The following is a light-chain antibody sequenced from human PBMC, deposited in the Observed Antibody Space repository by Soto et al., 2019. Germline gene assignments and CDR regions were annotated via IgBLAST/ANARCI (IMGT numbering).Light chain of an antibody. J-gene: IGKJ4*02. CDR1: QGVNSY. CDR3: QQLYTYPLT. V-gene: IGKV1-9*01. Sequence: DIQLTQSPSFLSASVGDRVTVTCRASQGVNSYLAWYQQKPGKAPQLLIYTASTLQSGVPSRFSGSGSGTEFTLSITSLQPEDFASYYCQQLYTYPLTFGGGTNVEIK. CDR2: TAS.